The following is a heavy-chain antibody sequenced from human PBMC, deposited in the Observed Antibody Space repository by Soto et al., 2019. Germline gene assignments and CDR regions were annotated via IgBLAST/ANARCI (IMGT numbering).Heavy chain of an antibody. D-gene: IGHD1-26*01. CDR3: ARVLSGSLDY. Sequence: SETLSLTCTVSGGAISSYYWSWIRQPPGKGLEWIGYIYYSGSTNYNPSLKSRVTISVDTSKNQFSLKLSSVTAAHTAVYYCARVLSGSLDYWGQGTLVTVSS. V-gene: IGHV4-59*01. CDR1: GGAISSYY. J-gene: IGHJ4*02. CDR2: IYYSGST.